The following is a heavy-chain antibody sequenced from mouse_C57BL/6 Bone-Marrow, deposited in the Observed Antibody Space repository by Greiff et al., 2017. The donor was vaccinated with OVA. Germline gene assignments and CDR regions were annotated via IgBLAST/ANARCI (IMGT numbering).Heavy chain of an antibody. J-gene: IGHJ1*03. Sequence: QVQLQQPGAELVKPGASVKLSCKASGYTFTSYWMQWVKQRPGQGLEWIGEIDPSDSYTNYKQKFKGKATLTVDTSSSTAYMQLSSLTSEDSAVYYCASLYYGNNYWYFDVWGTGTTVTVSS. CDR1: GYTFTSYW. CDR2: IDPSDSYT. V-gene: IGHV1-50*01. CDR3: ASLYYGNNYWYFDV. D-gene: IGHD2-1*01.